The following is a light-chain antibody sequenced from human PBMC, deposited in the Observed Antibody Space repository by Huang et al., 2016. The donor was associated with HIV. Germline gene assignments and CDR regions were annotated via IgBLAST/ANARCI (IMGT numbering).Light chain of an antibody. Sequence: IQLTQSPSSLSASVGDRVTITCRASRDIKTYLAWFHQRPGRVPKFLIFAASFLESGVPSRLSGSGSGTEFTLTINGLQPEDLGTYYCQQVGSYPRTFGQGTNVDVK. CDR2: AAS. CDR1: RDIKTY. V-gene: IGKV1-9*01. CDR3: QQVGSYPRT. J-gene: IGKJ1*01.